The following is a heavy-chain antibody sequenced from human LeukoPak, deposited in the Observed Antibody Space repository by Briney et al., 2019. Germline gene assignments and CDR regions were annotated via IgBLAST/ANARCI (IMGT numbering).Heavy chain of an antibody. CDR3: ARAFGRGSTSTFFDY. D-gene: IGHD1-26*01. Sequence: GGSLRLSCAASGFTFSSFAMSWVRQAPGKGLEWVSSFSGSGGNTYYADSVKGRFTFSRDNSKNTLSLQMNSLRAEDTAVYYCARAFGRGSTSTFFDYWGQGTLVTVSS. J-gene: IGHJ4*02. CDR1: GFTFSSFA. CDR2: FSGSGGNT. V-gene: IGHV3-23*01.